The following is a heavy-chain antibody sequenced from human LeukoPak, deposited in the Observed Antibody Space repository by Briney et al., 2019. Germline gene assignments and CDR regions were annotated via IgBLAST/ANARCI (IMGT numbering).Heavy chain of an antibody. CDR2: IIPIFGTA. CDR3: AREVHDFWSGYSHEAFDY. V-gene: IGHV1-69*01. J-gene: IGHJ4*02. CDR1: GGTFSSYA. Sequence: SVKVSCKASGGTFSSYAISWVRQAPGQGLEWMGGIIPIFGTANYAQKFQGRVTITADESTSTAYMGLSSLRSEDTAVYYCAREVHDFWSGYSHEAFDYWGQGTLVTVSS. D-gene: IGHD3-3*01.